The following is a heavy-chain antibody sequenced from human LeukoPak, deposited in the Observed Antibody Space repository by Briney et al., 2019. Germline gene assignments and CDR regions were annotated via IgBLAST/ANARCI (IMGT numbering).Heavy chain of an antibody. CDR3: ARELYGSGSYYHGY. J-gene: IGHJ4*02. V-gene: IGHV3-33*01. D-gene: IGHD3-10*01. Sequence: QPGGSLRLSCAASGFTFSSYGMHWVRQAPGKGLEWVAVIWYDGSNKYYADSVKGRFTISRDNSKNTLYLQMNSLRAEDTAVYYCARELYGSGSYYHGYWGQGTLVTVSS. CDR1: GFTFSSYG. CDR2: IWYDGSNK.